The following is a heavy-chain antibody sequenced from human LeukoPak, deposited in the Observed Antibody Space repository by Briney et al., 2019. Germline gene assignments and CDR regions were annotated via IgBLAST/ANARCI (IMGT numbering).Heavy chain of an antibody. V-gene: IGHV4-4*07. D-gene: IGHD6-19*01. CDR2: IYTSGST. CDR1: GGSISSYY. CDR3: ARDSGHLSGWSYSYFDY. J-gene: IGHJ4*02. Sequence: PSETLSLTCTVSGGSISSYYWSWIRQPAGKGLEWIRRIYTSGSTNYNPSLKSRVTMSVDTSKNQFSLKLSSVTAADTAVYYCARDSGHLSGWSYSYFDYWGQRTLVTVSS.